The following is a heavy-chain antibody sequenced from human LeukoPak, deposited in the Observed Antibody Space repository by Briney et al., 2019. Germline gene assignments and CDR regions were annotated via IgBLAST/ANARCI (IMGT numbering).Heavy chain of an antibody. J-gene: IGHJ5*02. Sequence: SETLSLTCTVSGGSISSYYWSWIRQPPGKGLEWIGYIYYSGSTNYNPSLKSRVTISVDTSKNQFSLKLSSVTAADTAAYYCARGIVVVPAAHNWFDPWGQGTLVTVSS. CDR3: ARGIVVVPAAHNWFDP. V-gene: IGHV4-59*01. D-gene: IGHD2-2*01. CDR1: GGSISSYY. CDR2: IYYSGST.